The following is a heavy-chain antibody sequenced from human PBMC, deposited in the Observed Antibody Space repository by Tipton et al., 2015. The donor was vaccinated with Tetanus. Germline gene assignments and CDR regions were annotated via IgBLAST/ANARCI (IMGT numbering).Heavy chain of an antibody. D-gene: IGHD5-12*01. CDR1: GASFSDYY. CDR2: INHSGNT. V-gene: IGHV4-34*01. J-gene: IGHJ4*02. Sequence: TLSLTCAVYGASFSDYYWSWIRQAPGKGLEWIGEINHSGNTNHNPSLKSRVTLSVDTSKNQFSLKLNSVTAADTAVYYCARLREIVRRSGWAFDYWGQGILVSVAS. CDR3: ARLREIVRRSGWAFDY.